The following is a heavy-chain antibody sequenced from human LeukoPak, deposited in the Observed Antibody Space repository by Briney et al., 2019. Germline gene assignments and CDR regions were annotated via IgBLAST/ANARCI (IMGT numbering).Heavy chain of an antibody. CDR1: GGSIGSYY. CDR3: ARHFSSRGQLAPFDY. CDR2: IYYSGST. V-gene: IGHV4-59*08. D-gene: IGHD6-13*01. J-gene: IGHJ4*02. Sequence: PSETLSLTCAVSGGSIGSYYWSWIRQPPGKGLEWIGYIYYSGSTNYNPSLKSRVTISVDTSKNQFSLKLSSVTAADTAVYYCARHFSSRGQLAPFDYWGQGTLVTVSS.